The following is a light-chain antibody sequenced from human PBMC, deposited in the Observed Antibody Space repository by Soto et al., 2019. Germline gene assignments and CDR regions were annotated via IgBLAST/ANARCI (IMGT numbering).Light chain of an antibody. CDR3: QQSFSNYLP. J-gene: IGKJ4*01. CDR1: QNIRGF. CDR2: GTS. V-gene: IGKV1-39*01. Sequence: DFLMTQSPSSLSASVGDRVTITCRASQNIRGFLHWYQQKSGKAPRLLIYGTSHLESGVPSRFSGSGSGTDFTLTITGLQTEDSASYFCQQSFSNYLPFGGGTRVEVK.